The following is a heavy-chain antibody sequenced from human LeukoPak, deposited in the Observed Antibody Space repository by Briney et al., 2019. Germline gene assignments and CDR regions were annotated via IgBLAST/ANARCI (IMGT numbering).Heavy chain of an antibody. V-gene: IGHV1-2*02. CDR2: INPNSGGT. D-gene: IGHD3-9*01. CDR3: ARDRFRYFDTYYYYGMDV. J-gene: IGHJ6*02. Sequence: ASVKVSCKASGYTFTGYYMHWVRQPPGQGLEWMGWINPNSGGTNYAQKFQGRVTMTRDTSISTAYMELSRLRSDDTAVYYCARDRFRYFDTYYYYGMDVWGHESTVSVSS. CDR1: GYTFTGYY.